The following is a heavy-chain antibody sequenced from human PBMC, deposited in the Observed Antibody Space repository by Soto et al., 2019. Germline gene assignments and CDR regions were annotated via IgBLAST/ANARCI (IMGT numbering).Heavy chain of an antibody. J-gene: IGHJ5*02. CDR3: VRDSARIVVVPRVDGDNWLDP. CDR1: GFTFSDYF. V-gene: IGHV3-11*06. Sequence: VGSLRLSCAASGFTFSDYFMSWIRQAPAKGLEWVSFISGSSDNIKYADTVKGRFTISRDNAKNSLYLQMNSLRAEDTAVYYCVRDSARIVVVPRVDGDNWLDPWGQGTLVTVSS. CDR2: ISGSSDNI. D-gene: IGHD2-2*01.